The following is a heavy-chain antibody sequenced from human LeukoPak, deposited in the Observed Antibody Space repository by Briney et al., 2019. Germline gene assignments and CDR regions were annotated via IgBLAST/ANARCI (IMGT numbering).Heavy chain of an antibody. CDR1: GFTVSSNY. CDR2: IYSGGST. V-gene: IGHV3-66*01. CDR3: ARKDDYGPSGYYYGMDV. Sequence: GGSLRLSCAASGFTVSSNYMSWVRQAPGKGLEWVSVIYSGGSTYYADSVKGRFTISRDNSKNTLYLQMNILRAEDTAVYYCARKDDYGPSGYYYGMDVWGQGTTVTVSS. J-gene: IGHJ6*02. D-gene: IGHD4/OR15-4a*01.